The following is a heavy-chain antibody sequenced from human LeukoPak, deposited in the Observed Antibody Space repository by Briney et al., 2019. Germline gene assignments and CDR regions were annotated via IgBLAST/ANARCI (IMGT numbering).Heavy chain of an antibody. CDR1: GGSFSGYY. CDR2: INHSGST. Sequence: SETLSLTCAVYGGSFSGYYWSWIRQPPGKGLEWIGEINHSGSTNYNPSLKSRVTISVDTSKNQFSLKLSSVTAADTAVYYCARAYSGSWNPSWWYFDLWGRGTLVTVPS. CDR3: ARAYSGSWNPSWWYFDL. D-gene: IGHD6-13*01. V-gene: IGHV4-34*01. J-gene: IGHJ2*01.